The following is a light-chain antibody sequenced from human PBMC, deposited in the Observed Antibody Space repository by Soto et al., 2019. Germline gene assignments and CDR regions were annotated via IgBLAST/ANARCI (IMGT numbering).Light chain of an antibody. Sequence: EIVMKKSPATLSVYPGETSRLYCRASQSINSDVAWYQQKVGQTPRLLIHGASTRATGIAARFSGSGSGTEFTLTIGCLQSEDFAVYYCQQYKNWPAVRFGHGTKVDIK. CDR3: QQYKNWPAVR. CDR2: GAS. J-gene: IGKJ1*01. V-gene: IGKV3D-15*01. CDR1: QSINSD.